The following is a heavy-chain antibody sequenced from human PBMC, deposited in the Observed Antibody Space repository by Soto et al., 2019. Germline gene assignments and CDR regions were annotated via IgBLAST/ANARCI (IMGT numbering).Heavy chain of an antibody. Sequence: EVQLVESGGGLVQPGGSLRLSCAASGFTFSSYEMNWVRQAPGKGLEWVSYISSSGSTIYYADSVKGRFTISRDNAKNSLYLQMNSLRAEDTAVYYCARDPTDSSSWYTWYFDLWGRGTLVTVSS. D-gene: IGHD6-13*01. CDR1: GFTFSSYE. V-gene: IGHV3-48*03. CDR3: ARDPTDSSSWYTWYFDL. CDR2: ISSSGSTI. J-gene: IGHJ2*01.